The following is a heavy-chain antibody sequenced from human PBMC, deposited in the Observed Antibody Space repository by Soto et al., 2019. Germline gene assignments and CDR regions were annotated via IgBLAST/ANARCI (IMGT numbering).Heavy chain of an antibody. CDR2: IYSSGST. D-gene: IGHD4-4*01. CDR1: GFTVSGNY. CDR3: ARSPPRTNYADCFDP. V-gene: IGHV3-66*01. J-gene: IGHJ5*02. Sequence: EVQLVESGGGLVQPGGSLRLSCAASGFTVSGNYMSWVRQAPGKGLEWVSVIYSSGSTYYPDSVKGRFTISRDNSNNTLYLQMNSLRAEDTAVYYCARSPPRTNYADCFDPWGQGTLVTVSS.